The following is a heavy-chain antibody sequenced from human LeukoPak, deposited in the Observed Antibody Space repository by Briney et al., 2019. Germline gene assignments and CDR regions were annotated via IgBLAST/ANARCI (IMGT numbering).Heavy chain of an antibody. CDR2: IFSNDEK. Sequence: SGPTLVNPTETLTLTCTVSGFSLSNARMGVSWIRQPPGKALEWLAHIFSNDEKPYSTSLKSRHTISKDTSKSQVVLTMTNMDPVDTATYYCARIQDSSGPHHSYALDIWGQGTMVTVSS. CDR3: ARIQDSSGPHHSYALDI. CDR1: GFSLSNARMG. V-gene: IGHV2-26*01. D-gene: IGHD6-19*01. J-gene: IGHJ3*02.